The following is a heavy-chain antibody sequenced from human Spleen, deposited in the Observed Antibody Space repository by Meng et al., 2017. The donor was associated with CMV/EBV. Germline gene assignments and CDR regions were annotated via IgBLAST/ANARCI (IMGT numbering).Heavy chain of an antibody. V-gene: IGHV4-59*01. CDR3: AGPDDMGSSPHDPFDI. CDR2: ISYTGYI. Sequence: GSLRLSCTVSGASISANYWRWSRRPPGKGLEYIGSISYTGYIEYNPSLKGRVAISLDTSKNQFSLKLASVTAADTAMYYCAGPDDMGSSPHDPFDIWGQGTMVTVSS. J-gene: IGHJ3*02. CDR1: GASISANY. D-gene: IGHD1-1*01.